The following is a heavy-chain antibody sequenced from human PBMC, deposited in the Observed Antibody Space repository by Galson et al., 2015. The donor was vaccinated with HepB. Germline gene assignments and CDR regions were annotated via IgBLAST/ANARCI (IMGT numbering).Heavy chain of an antibody. D-gene: IGHD3-16*01. Sequence: SLRLSCAASGFTFSSYSMNWVRQAPGKGLEWVSSISSSSSYIYYADSVKGRFTISRDNAKNSLYLQMNSLRAEDTAVYYCARGGGSESHALDYWGQGTLVTVSS. CDR2: ISSSSSYI. CDR1: GFTFSSYS. V-gene: IGHV3-21*01. CDR3: ARGGGSESHALDY. J-gene: IGHJ4*02.